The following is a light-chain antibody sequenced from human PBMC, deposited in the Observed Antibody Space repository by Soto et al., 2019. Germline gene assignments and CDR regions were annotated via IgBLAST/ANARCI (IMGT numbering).Light chain of an antibody. CDR3: QQRSHWPWT. J-gene: IGKJ1*01. V-gene: IGKV3-11*01. CDR1: QSVSSY. CDR2: DAS. Sequence: EIVLTQSPATLSLSPGERATLSCRASQSVSSYLAWYQQKPGQAPRLLIYDASNRATGIPARFSGSGSGTDFTLTISSLEPEDFAVYSCQQRSHWPWTFGQGTK.